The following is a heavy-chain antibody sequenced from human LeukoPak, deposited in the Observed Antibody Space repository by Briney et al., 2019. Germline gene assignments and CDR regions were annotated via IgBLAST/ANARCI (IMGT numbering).Heavy chain of an antibody. J-gene: IGHJ4*02. CDR3: AKGPLRGTAAAIDY. Sequence: AFISYDGRHIHYPDSVKGRFTISRDISTDTLWLQMDSLRTEDTAVYYCAKGPLRGTAAAIDYWGQGTLVTVSS. CDR2: ISYDGRHI. D-gene: IGHD2-2*01. V-gene: IGHV3-30*18.